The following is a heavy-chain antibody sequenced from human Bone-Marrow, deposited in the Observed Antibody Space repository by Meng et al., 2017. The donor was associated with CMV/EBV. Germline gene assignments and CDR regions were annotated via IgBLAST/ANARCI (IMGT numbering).Heavy chain of an antibody. J-gene: IGHJ4*02. CDR1: GFTFSNYN. V-gene: IGHV3-23*03. D-gene: IGHD3-10*01. CDR2: IYSGGSST. CDR3: AKAQGKGY. Sequence: GESLKISCAASGFTFSNYNMKWVRQAPGKGLEWVSVIYSGGSSTYYADSVKGRFTISRDNSKNTLYLQMNSLRAEDTAVYYCAKAQGKGYWGQGTLVTVSS.